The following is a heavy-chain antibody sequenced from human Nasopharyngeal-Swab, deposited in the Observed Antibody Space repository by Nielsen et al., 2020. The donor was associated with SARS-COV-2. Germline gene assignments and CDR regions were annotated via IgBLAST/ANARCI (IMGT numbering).Heavy chain of an antibody. D-gene: IGHD3-10*01. V-gene: IGHV3-9*01. CDR2: ISWKSGNT. CDR3: AKTMVRGDFYYFLDV. J-gene: IGHJ6*03. Sequence: GGSLRLSCVASGFSFDDYTMHWVRHAPGKGLEWVSGISWKSGNTGYADSVKGRFTISRDNAKNSVYLQMNSLRPEDTALYYCAKTMVRGDFYYFLDVWGKGTTVTVSS. CDR1: GFSFDDYT.